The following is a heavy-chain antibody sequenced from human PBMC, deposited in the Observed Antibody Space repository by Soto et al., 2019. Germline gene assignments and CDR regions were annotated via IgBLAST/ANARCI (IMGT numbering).Heavy chain of an antibody. Sequence: PGGSLRLSCAASGFTFSSYWMTWIRQAPGKGLEWVSSISTTSTYTHYADSVQGRLTIFRDNAKNSLYLQMSSLRAEDTAIYYCARENHGSFDYWGQGSQVTVSS. CDR2: ISTTSTYT. V-gene: IGHV3-21*04. J-gene: IGHJ4*02. D-gene: IGHD3-10*01. CDR3: ARENHGSFDY. CDR1: GFTFSSYW.